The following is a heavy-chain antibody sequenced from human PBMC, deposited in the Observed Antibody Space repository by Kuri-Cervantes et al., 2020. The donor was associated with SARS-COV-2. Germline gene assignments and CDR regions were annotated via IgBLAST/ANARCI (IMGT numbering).Heavy chain of an antibody. Sequence: ASVKVSCKASGYTFTSYGISWVRQAPGQGLEWMEWINPNSGGTNYAQKFQGRVTMTRDTSISTAYMELSRLRSDDTAVYYCARGVTMVRGVSLQQQALGIEGYWGQGTLVTVSS. D-gene: IGHD3-10*01. CDR3: ARGVTMVRGVSLQQQALGIEGY. V-gene: IGHV1-2*02. CDR2: INPNSGGT. J-gene: IGHJ4*02. CDR1: GYTFTSYG.